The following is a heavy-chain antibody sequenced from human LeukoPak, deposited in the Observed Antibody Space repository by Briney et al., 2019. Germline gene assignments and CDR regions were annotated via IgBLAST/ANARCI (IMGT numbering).Heavy chain of an antibody. CDR3: AREGQWLALDY. Sequence: PSETLSLTCTVSGGSISSYYWSWIRQPPGKGLEWIGYIYYSGSTNYNLSLKSRVTISVDTSKNQFSLKLSSVTAADTAVYYCAREGQWLALDYWGQGTLVTVSS. CDR1: GGSISSYY. J-gene: IGHJ4*02. CDR2: IYYSGST. D-gene: IGHD6-19*01. V-gene: IGHV4-59*01.